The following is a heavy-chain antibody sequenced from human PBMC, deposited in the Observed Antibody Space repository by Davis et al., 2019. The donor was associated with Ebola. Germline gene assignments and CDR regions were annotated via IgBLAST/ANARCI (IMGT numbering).Heavy chain of an antibody. J-gene: IGHJ4*02. Sequence: GESLKISCAASGFTFSSYWMSWVRQAPGKGLEWVANIKQDGSEKYYVDSVKGRFTISRDNAKNSLYLQMNSLRAEDTAVYYCAKGGLARTFDYWGQGTLVTVSS. CDR2: IKQDGSEK. D-gene: IGHD3/OR15-3a*01. CDR3: AKGGLARTFDY. V-gene: IGHV3-7*03. CDR1: GFTFSSYW.